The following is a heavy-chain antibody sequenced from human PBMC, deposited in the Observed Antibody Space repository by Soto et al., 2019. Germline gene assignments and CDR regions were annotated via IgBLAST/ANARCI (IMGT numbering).Heavy chain of an antibody. J-gene: IGHJ4*02. D-gene: IGHD6-19*01. CDR3: ARPAYASGSPDY. CDR1: GGSIGSITYY. Sequence: NLPETLSLTCTVSGGSIGSITYYWGWIRQPPGKGLEWIGSIYYSGHTYYNPSLKSRVTLSVDTSKNQFSLNLSSVTAADTAVYYCARPAYASGSPDYWGQGTLVTVSS. CDR2: IYYSGHT. V-gene: IGHV4-39*01.